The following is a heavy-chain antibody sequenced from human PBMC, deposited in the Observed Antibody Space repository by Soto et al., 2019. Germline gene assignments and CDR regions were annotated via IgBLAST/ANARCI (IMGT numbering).Heavy chain of an antibody. CDR1: GYTFTSYG. Sequence: ASVKVSCKASGYTFTSYGISWVRQAPGQGLEWMGWISAYNGNTNYAQKLQGRVTMATDTSTSTAYMELRSLRSDDTAVYYCARDSAVAGDYYGMDVWGQGTTVTVSS. V-gene: IGHV1-18*01. J-gene: IGHJ6*02. CDR3: ARDSAVAGDYYGMDV. CDR2: ISAYNGNT. D-gene: IGHD6-19*01.